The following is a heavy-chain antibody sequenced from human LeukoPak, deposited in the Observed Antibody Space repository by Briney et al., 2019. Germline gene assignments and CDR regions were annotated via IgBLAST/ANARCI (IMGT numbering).Heavy chain of an antibody. CDR3: ARDVEGREWELPLYYFDY. CDR2: ISGSGGST. Sequence: GVSLRLSCAASGFTFNSYAMSWVRQAPGKGLEWVSAISGSGGSTYYADSVKGRFTISRDNSKNTLYLQMNSLRAEDTAVYYCARDVEGREWELPLYYFDYWGQGTLVTVSS. V-gene: IGHV3-23*01. J-gene: IGHJ4*02. CDR1: GFTFNSYA. D-gene: IGHD1-26*01.